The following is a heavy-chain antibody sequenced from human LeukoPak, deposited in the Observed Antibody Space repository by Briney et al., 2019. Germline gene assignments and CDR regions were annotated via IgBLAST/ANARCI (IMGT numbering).Heavy chain of an antibody. CDR3: ATFPEPGYFDS. Sequence: ASVKVSCKASGYTFTGYYMHWVRQAPGQGLEWMGWINPNSGGTNYAQKFKGRVTMTRSTSISTAYMELRGLRSEDTAVYFCATFPEPGYFDSWGQGTLVTVSS. CDR1: GYTFTGYY. D-gene: IGHD1-14*01. J-gene: IGHJ4*02. V-gene: IGHV1-2*02. CDR2: INPNSGGT.